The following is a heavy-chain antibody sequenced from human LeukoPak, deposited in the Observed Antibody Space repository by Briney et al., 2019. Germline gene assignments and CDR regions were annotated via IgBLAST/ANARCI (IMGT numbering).Heavy chain of an antibody. CDR3: ARNLENSFDF. CDR2: VFYTGST. CDR1: GGSISSYY. Sequence: SETLSLTCSVSGGSISSYYWNWIRQPPGKGLEWIGYVFYTGSTNYNPSLESRVTISVDTSKNQFSLKLSSVTAADTAVYYCARNLENSFDFWGQGTLDAVSS. V-gene: IGHV4-59*08. J-gene: IGHJ4*02.